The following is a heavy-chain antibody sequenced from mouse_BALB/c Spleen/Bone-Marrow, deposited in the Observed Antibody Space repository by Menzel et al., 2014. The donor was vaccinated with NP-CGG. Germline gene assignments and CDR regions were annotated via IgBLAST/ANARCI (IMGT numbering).Heavy chain of an antibody. D-gene: IGHD1-1*02. V-gene: IGHV1-5*01. CDR3: TRSGNAMDY. Sequence: EVQGVESGTVLARPGASVKMSCKASGYTFTSYWMHWVKQRPGQGLEWIGAIYPGISDTSYNQKFKGKAKLTAVTSTTTAYMDLSSLTNEDSAVYYCTRSGNAMDYWGQGTSVTVSS. CDR1: GYTFTSYW. J-gene: IGHJ4*01. CDR2: IYPGISDT.